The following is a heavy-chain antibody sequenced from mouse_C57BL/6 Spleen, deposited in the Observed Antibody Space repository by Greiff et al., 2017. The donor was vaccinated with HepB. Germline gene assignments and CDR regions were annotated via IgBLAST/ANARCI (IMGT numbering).Heavy chain of an antibody. CDR1: GYTFTSYW. J-gene: IGHJ4*01. CDR2: IDPSDSYT. CDR3: ARSRGNYVMDY. Sequence: QVQLQQPGAELVRPGTSVKLSCKASGYTFTSYWMHWVKQRPGQGLEWIGVIDPSDSYTNYNQKFKGKATLTVDTSSSTAYMQLSSLTSEDSAFYYCARSRGNYVMDYWGQGTSVTVSS. V-gene: IGHV1-59*01.